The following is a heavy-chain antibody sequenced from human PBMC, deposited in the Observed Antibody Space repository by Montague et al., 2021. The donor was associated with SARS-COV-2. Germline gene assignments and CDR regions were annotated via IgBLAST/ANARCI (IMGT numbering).Heavy chain of an antibody. D-gene: IGHD3-22*01. Sequence: SETLSLTCTVSGGSINDHYRSWIRQPPGKGLEWIGYISSNGKTNYNPSLKSRVTLSADASRNEFSLKLDSMTAADTAVYFCARRGYYDSAGYHWHLDLWSRGMLVTVSS. V-gene: IGHV4-4*09. CDR1: GGSINDHY. CDR3: ARRGYYDSAGYHWHLDL. J-gene: IGHJ2*01. CDR2: ISSNGKT.